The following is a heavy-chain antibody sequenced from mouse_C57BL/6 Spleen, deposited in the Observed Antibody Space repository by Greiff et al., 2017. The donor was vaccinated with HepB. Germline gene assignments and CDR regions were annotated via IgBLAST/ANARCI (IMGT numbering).Heavy chain of an antibody. Sequence: DVHLVESGPGLVKPSQSLSLTCSVTGYSITSGYYWNWIRQFPGNKLEWMGNISYDGSNNYNPSLKNRISITRDTSKNQFFLKLNSVTTEDTATYYCARWGTTAYAMDYWGQGTSVTVSS. CDR1: GYSITSGYY. J-gene: IGHJ4*01. CDR2: ISYDGSN. V-gene: IGHV3-6*01. CDR3: ARWGTTAYAMDY. D-gene: IGHD1-2*01.